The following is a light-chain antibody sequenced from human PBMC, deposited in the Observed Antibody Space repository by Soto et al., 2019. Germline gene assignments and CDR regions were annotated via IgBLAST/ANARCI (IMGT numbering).Light chain of an antibody. CDR3: AAWDDSLSGPV. J-gene: IGLJ2*01. CDR1: SSNIGSNT. CDR2: NND. V-gene: IGLV1-44*01. Sequence: QSVLTQPPSASGTPGQRVTISCSGSSSNIGSNTVNWYQQLPGTAPKLLINNNDQRPSGVPDRFSGSKSGTSASLAISGLQSEDEADYHCAAWDDSLSGPVFGGGTKLTVL.